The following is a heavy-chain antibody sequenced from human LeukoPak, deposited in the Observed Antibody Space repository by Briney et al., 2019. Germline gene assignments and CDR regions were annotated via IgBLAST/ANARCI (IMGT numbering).Heavy chain of an antibody. J-gene: IGHJ5*02. V-gene: IGHV3-20*04. CDR3: GRGWESWFDP. D-gene: IGHD1-26*01. CDR2: INWNGGST. CDR1: GFTFDDYA. Sequence: GGSLRLSCAASGFTFDDYAMSWVRQAPGKGLEWVSGINWNGGSTGYADSVKGRFIISRDNAKNSLYLQMNSLRAEDTALYYCGRGWESWFDPWGQGTLVTVSS.